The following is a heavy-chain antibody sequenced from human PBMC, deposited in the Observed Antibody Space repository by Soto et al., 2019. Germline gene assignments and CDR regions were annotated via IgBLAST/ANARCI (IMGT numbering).Heavy chain of an antibody. D-gene: IGHD3-22*01. CDR2: IYYSGST. J-gene: IGHJ3*02. V-gene: IGHV4-30-4*01. Sequence: SETLSLTCTVSGGSISSGDYYWSWIRQPPGKGLEWIGYIYYSGSTYYNPSLKSRVTISVDTSKNQFSLKLSSVTAADTAVYYCASKSIVVVIGSDDFDIWGQGTMVTVSS. CDR3: ASKSIVVVIGSDDFDI. CDR1: GGSISSGDYY.